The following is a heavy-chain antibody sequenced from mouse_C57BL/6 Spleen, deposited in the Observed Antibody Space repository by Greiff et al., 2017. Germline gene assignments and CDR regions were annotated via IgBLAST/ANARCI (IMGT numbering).Heavy chain of an antibody. D-gene: IGHD1-1*01. J-gene: IGHJ1*03. Sequence: EVKLQESGEGLVKPGGSLKLSCAASGFTFSSYAMSWVRQTPEKRLEWVAYISSGGDYIYYADTVKGRFTISRDNARNTLYLQMSSLKSEDTAMYYCTRNYGSSHWYFDVWGTGTTVTVSS. CDR3: TRNYGSSHWYFDV. V-gene: IGHV5-9-1*02. CDR1: GFTFSSYA. CDR2: ISSGGDYI.